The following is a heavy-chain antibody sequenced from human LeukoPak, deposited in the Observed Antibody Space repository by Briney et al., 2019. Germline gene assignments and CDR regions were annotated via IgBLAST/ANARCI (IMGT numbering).Heavy chain of an antibody. CDR2: IKQDGSEK. D-gene: IGHD3-3*01. V-gene: IGHV3-7*01. CDR1: GFTFSSYW. Sequence: GGSLRLSCAASGFTFSSYWMSWVRQAPGKGLEWVANIKQDGSEKYYVDSVKGRFTISRDNAKNSLYLQMNSLRAEDTAVYYCAREFEYDFWSGCFDYWGQGTLVTVSS. J-gene: IGHJ4*02. CDR3: AREFEYDFWSGCFDY.